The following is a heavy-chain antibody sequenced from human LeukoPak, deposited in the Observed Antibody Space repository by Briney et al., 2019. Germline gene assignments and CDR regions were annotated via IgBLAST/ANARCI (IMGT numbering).Heavy chain of an antibody. Sequence: GGSLRLSCAASGFTFSSYSMNWVRQAPGKGLEWVSYISSSSSTIYYADSVKGRFTISRDNAKNSLYLQMNGLRAEDTAVYYCARDLQQLATDGAFDIWGQGTMFTVSS. CDR2: ISSSSSTI. CDR3: ARDLQQLATDGAFDI. J-gene: IGHJ3*02. V-gene: IGHV3-48*01. D-gene: IGHD6-13*01. CDR1: GFTFSSYS.